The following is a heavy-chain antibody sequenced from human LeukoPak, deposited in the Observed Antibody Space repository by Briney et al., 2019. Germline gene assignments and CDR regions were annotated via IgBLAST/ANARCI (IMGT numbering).Heavy chain of an antibody. J-gene: IGHJ6*02. CDR3: ARGRGRSISYYYGMDV. CDR1: GGSISSYY. D-gene: IGHD3-16*01. V-gene: IGHV4-59*01. Sequence: SETLSLTCTVSGGSISSYYWTWIRQPPGKGLEWIGYIYYSGSTSYNPSLKSRVTISVDTSKNQFSLKLSSVTAADTAVYYCARGRGRSISYYYGMDVWGQGTTVTVSS. CDR2: IYYSGST.